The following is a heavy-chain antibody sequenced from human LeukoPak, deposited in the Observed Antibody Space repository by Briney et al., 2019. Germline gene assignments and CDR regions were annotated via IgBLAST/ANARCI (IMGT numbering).Heavy chain of an antibody. CDR2: ISAYNGNT. CDR3: AREYYDFWSGYYTGYFDY. D-gene: IGHD3-3*01. CDR1: GYTFTSYG. Sequence: GASVKVSCKASGYTFTSYGISWVRQAPGQGLEWMGWISAYNGNTNYAQKLQGRVTMTTDTSTSTAYMELRSLRSDDTAVYYCAREYYDFWSGYYTGYFDYWGQGTLVTVSS. V-gene: IGHV1-18*01. J-gene: IGHJ4*02.